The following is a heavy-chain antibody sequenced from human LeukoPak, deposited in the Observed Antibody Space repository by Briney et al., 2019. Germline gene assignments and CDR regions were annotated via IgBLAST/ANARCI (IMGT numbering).Heavy chain of an antibody. D-gene: IGHD5-12*01. CDR3: TRGASGYGNFDY. CDR2: INSDGSSI. J-gene: IGHJ4*02. CDR1: GFGVGDYW. V-gene: IGHV3-74*01. Sequence: QPGGSLRLSCAASGFGVGDYWMHWVRQGPGMGLVWVSRINSDGSSISYADSVKGRFSISRDNAKNTLYLQMNSLRAEDTAVYYCTRGASGYGNFDYWGQGTLVTVSS.